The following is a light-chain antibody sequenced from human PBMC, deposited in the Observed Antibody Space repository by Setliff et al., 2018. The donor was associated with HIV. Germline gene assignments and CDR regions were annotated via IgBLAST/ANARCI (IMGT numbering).Light chain of an antibody. Sequence: SYELTQPPSVSVAPGKTARITCGGNNIGSKSVHWYQQKPGQAPVLVISYDSDRPSGIPERFSGSNSGNTATLTISRVEAGDEADYYCQVWDSSSDHHYVFGTGTKV. CDR1: NIGSKS. CDR3: QVWDSSSDHHYV. J-gene: IGLJ1*01. V-gene: IGLV3-21*04. CDR2: YDS.